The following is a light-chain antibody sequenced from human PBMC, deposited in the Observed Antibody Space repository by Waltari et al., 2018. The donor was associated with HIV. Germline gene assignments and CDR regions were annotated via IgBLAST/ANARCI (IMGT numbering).Light chain of an antibody. CDR2: KDS. CDR1: ALSKHY. Sequence: SYELTQAPSVSVSPGQTAKITCSGDALSKHYVYWYQQKPGQAPLMMIFKDSESPSEIPARFSASSSGSTSILTISGVQAEDEADYYCQSGHNSDSIFGGGTKLTVL. V-gene: IGLV3-25*03. CDR3: QSGHNSDSI. J-gene: IGLJ2*01.